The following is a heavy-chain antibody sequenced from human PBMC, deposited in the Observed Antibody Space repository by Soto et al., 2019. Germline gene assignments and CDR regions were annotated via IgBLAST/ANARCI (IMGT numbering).Heavy chain of an antibody. J-gene: IGHJ4*02. CDR1: GFTLSDHS. V-gene: IGHV3-23*03. D-gene: IGHD2-15*01. CDR2: IDLSGTTT. Sequence: GGSLGLSCSASGFTLSDHSMNWVRKDPGKGLEWVSFIDLSGTTTYYRDSVKGRFTIFKDKSMNTVYLQMNSLTVEDAAVYFCTKDRVPDGIYSFDYRGQGALVTVSS. CDR3: TKDRVPDGIYSFDY.